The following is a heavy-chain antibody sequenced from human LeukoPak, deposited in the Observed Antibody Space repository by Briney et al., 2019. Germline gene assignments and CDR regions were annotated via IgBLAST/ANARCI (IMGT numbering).Heavy chain of an antibody. CDR1: GGSFSGYY. V-gene: IGHV4-59*01. J-gene: IGHJ6*03. CDR3: ARDRYIFAGPDAYYYMDV. D-gene: IGHD5-18*01. CDR2: IHYSGST. Sequence: PSETLSLTCAVYGGSFSGYYWSWIRQPPGKGLEWIGYIHYSGSTNYNPSLKSRVTMSVDTSKNQFSLKLSSVTPADTAVYYCARDRYIFAGPDAYYYMDVWGKGTTVTISS.